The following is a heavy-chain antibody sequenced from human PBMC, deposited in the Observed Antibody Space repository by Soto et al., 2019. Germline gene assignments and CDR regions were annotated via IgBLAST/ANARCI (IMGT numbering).Heavy chain of an antibody. CDR2: ISAYNGNT. CDR3: ARDHGSGWYNDAIDI. Sequence: ASVKVSCKASGYTFTSYGISWVRQAPGQGLEWMGWISAYNGNTNYAQKLQGRVTMTTDTSTSTAYMELRSLRSDDTAVYYCARDHGSGWYNDAIDIRGQGTMVTVSS. J-gene: IGHJ3*02. V-gene: IGHV1-18*01. CDR1: GYTFTSYG. D-gene: IGHD6-19*01.